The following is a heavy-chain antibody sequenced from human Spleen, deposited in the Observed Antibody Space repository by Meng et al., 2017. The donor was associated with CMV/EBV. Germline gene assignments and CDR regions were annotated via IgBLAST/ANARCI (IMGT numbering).Heavy chain of an antibody. V-gene: IGHV4-31*03. J-gene: IGHJ4*02. CDR1: GGSINSREYY. Sequence: SETLSLTCSVSGGSINSREYYWSWVRQYPGRGLEWVGHIYYSGATYYTPSIRSRLIISLDTSKNQFSLRLSSVTAADTAVYFCARVLYYYGSASNFDHWGQGTLVTVSS. CDR2: IYYSGAT. D-gene: IGHD3-10*01. CDR3: ARVLYYYGSASNFDH.